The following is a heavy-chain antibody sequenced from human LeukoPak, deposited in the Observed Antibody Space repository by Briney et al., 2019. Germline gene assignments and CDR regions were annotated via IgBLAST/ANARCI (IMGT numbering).Heavy chain of an antibody. CDR1: GGSISSYY. CDR3: ARDRSYDFWSGYYNFYGMDV. V-gene: IGHV4-59*01. J-gene: IGHJ6*02. D-gene: IGHD3-3*01. CDR2: IYYSGST. Sequence: NPSETLSLTCTVSGGSISSYYWSWIRQPPVKGLEWIGYIYYSGSTNYNPSLKSRVTISVDTSKNQFSLKLSSVTAADTAVYYCARDRSYDFWSGYYNFYGMDVWGQGTTVTVSS.